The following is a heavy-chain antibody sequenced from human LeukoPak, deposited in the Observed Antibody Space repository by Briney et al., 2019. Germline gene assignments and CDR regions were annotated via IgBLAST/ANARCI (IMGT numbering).Heavy chain of an antibody. D-gene: IGHD5-12*01. CDR1: GGSLGSGDYY. Sequence: SETLSLTCTVSGGSLGSGDYYWSWIRHPPGKGREWFGYIYYSGNTYYNPSLKSRVTISVDTSKNQFSLKLSSVTAADTAVYYCARAEARAVGYLKWFDPWGQGTLVIVSS. V-gene: IGHV4-30-4*08. CDR3: ARAEARAVGYLKWFDP. J-gene: IGHJ5*02. CDR2: IYYSGNT.